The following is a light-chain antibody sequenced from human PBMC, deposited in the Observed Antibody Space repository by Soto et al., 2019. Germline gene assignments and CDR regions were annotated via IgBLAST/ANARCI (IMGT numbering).Light chain of an antibody. V-gene: IGKV2-28*01. CDR1: QSLLYNNTYNY. J-gene: IGKJ5*01. CDR3: MQALQSLT. CDR2: FGS. Sequence: EIVMTQSPLTLPVTPGEPASISCRSSQSLLYNNTYNYLDWYVQKPGQSPQLLIYFGSNRAPGVPDRFSGSGSGTDFTLKINRVEAEDVGTYYCMQALQSLTFGQGPRLEIK.